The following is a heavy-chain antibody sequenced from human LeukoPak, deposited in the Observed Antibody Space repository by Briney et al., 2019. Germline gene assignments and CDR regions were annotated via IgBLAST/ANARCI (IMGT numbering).Heavy chain of an antibody. CDR1: GFTFSSYG. Sequence: PGGSLRLSCAASGFTFSSYGMHWVRQAPGKGLEWVAVISYDGSNKYYADSVKGRYTISRDNSKNTLYLQMNSLRPEDTAVYYCAKSLGATRGYFEHWGQGTLVTVSS. J-gene: IGHJ4*02. V-gene: IGHV3-30*18. CDR3: AKSLGATRGYFEH. CDR2: ISYDGSNK. D-gene: IGHD1-26*01.